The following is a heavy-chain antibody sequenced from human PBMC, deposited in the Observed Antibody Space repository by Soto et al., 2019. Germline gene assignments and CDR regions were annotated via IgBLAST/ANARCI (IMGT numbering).Heavy chain of an antibody. CDR1: GFTFSSYA. CDR3: AKAVTIFSVIADAFDI. Sequence: EVQLLESGGGLVQPGGSLRLSCAASGFTFSSYAMSWVRQAPGKGLEWVSTISGSGGSTYYADSVKGRFTISRDNSKNTLYLQMNSLRAEDTAVYYCAKAVTIFSVIADAFDIWGQGTMVTVSS. V-gene: IGHV3-23*01. CDR2: ISGSGGST. D-gene: IGHD3-3*01. J-gene: IGHJ3*02.